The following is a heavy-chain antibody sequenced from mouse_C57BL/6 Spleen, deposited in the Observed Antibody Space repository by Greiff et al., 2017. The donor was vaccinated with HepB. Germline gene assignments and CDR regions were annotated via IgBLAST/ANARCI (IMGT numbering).Heavy chain of an antibody. CDR2: IYPGDGDT. Sequence: VQLQQSGPELVKPGASVKISCKASGYAFSSSWMNWVKRRPGKGLEWIGRIYPGDGDTNYNGKFKGKATLTADKSSSTAYMQLSSLTSEDSAVYFCASVVATGYYFDYWGQGTTLTVSS. J-gene: IGHJ2*01. CDR1: GYAFSSSW. V-gene: IGHV1-82*01. D-gene: IGHD1-1*01. CDR3: ASVVATGYYFDY.